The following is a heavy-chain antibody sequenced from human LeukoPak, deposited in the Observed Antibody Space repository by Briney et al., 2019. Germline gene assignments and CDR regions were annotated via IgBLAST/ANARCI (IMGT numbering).Heavy chain of an antibody. D-gene: IGHD6-19*01. J-gene: IGHJ5*02. V-gene: IGHV4-4*07. CDR3: AREVAVAWNWFDP. CDR1: GGSISSYY. Sequence: SSETLSLTCTVSGGSISSYYWTWIRQPAGKGLEWIGRIYDSGRTNYCPSLKSRVTISLDKSKNQFYLKLNSVTAADTAVYYCAREVAVAWNWFDPWGQGILVTVSS. CDR2: IYDSGRT.